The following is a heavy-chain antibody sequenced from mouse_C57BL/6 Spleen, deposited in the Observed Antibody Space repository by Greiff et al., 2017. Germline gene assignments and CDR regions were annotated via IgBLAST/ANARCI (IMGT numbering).Heavy chain of an antibody. D-gene: IGHD1-2*01. CDR1: GYTFTSYW. J-gene: IGHJ4*01. CDR3: ARSFSHYAMDY. Sequence: QVQLQQPGAELVMPGASVKLSCKASGYTFTSYWMHWVKQRPGQGLEWIGEIDPSDSDTNYNQKFKGKSTLTVDKSSSTAYMQLSSLTSEDSAVYYCARSFSHYAMDYWGQGTSVTVSS. CDR2: IDPSDSDT. V-gene: IGHV1-69*01.